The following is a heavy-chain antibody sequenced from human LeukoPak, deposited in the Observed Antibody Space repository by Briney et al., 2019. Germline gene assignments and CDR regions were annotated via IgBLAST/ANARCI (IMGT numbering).Heavy chain of an antibody. V-gene: IGHV4-39*07. CDR3: ARVGGMTPDY. D-gene: IGHD2-15*01. J-gene: IGHJ4*02. Sequence: SETLSLTCTVSGGSISSSSYYWGWIRQPPGKGLEWIGSIYYSGSTYYNPSLKSRVTISVDTSKNQFSLKLSSVTAADTAVYYCARVGGMTPDYWGQGTLVTVSS. CDR2: IYYSGST. CDR1: GGSISSSSYY.